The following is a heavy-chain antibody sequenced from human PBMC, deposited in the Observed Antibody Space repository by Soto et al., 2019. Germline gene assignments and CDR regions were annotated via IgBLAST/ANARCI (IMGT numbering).Heavy chain of an antibody. Sequence: QVQLAQSGAEVGKPGASVKVSCRASGYTFTNYALSWVRQAPGQGLEWMGWISPYNGYTDHAQKLQDRVTMTTDASTKTAYMELRSLRSDETAVYYCARGQDCGANFPSKTKWFDAWGQGTLVTVSS. CDR2: ISPYNGYT. CDR1: GYTFTNYA. V-gene: IGHV1-18*01. D-gene: IGHD2-21*01. CDR3: ARGQDCGANFPSKTKWFDA. J-gene: IGHJ5*02.